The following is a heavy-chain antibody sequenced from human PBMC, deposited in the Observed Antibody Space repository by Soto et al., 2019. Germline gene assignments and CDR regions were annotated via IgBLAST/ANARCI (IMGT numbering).Heavy chain of an antibody. J-gene: IGHJ4*02. CDR3: ARGGVPAAMSY. V-gene: IGHV3-74*01. CDR2: INSDGSNT. Sequence: AGSMRLACAASGVTFSSFWMHWVLQAPGEGLVWVSRINSDGSNTNYADSVKGRFTISRDNAKNTLYLQMNSLRAEDTAVYYCARGGVPAAMSYWGQGTLVTVSS. CDR1: GVTFSSFW. D-gene: IGHD2-2*01.